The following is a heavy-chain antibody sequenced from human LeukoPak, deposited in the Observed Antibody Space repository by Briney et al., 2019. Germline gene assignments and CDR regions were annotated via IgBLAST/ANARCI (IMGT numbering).Heavy chain of an antibody. Sequence: PGGSLRLSCAASGFTFSSYAMSWVRQARGKGLEWVSTISGSGSSTYYADSGKGRFTISRDNSKNTLYLQMNSLRAEDTAVYYCVKDSGYYYKSFDYWGQGTLVTVSS. J-gene: IGHJ4*02. CDR2: ISGSGSST. CDR3: VKDSGYYYKSFDY. D-gene: IGHD3-22*01. CDR1: GFTFSSYA. V-gene: IGHV3-23*01.